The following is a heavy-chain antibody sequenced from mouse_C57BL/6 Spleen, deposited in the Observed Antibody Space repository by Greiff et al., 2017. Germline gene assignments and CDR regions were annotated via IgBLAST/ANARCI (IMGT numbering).Heavy chain of an antibody. CDR1: GYTFTDYY. CDR3: ARMYDYDGGALDY. CDR2: INPNNGGT. Sequence: EVQLQQSGPELVKPGASVKISCKASGYTFTDYYMNWVKQSHGKSLEWIGDINPNNGGTSYNQKFKGKATLTVDKSSSTAYMELRSLTSEDSAVYYCARMYDYDGGALDYWGQGTTLTVSS. V-gene: IGHV1-26*01. D-gene: IGHD2-4*01. J-gene: IGHJ2*01.